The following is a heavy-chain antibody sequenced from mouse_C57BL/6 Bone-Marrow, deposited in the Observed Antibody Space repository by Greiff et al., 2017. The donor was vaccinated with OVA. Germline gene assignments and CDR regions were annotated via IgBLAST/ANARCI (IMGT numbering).Heavy chain of an antibody. Sequence: EVKLVEPGPELVKPGASVKISCKASGYTFTDYYMNWVKQSHGKSLEWIGDLNPNNGGTSYNQKFKGKATLTVDKSSSTAYMELRSLTSEDSAVYYWARPVDYYGSSYWYFDVWGTGTTVTVSS. V-gene: IGHV1-26*01. CDR1: GYTFTDYY. D-gene: IGHD1-1*01. CDR2: LNPNNGGT. J-gene: IGHJ1*03. CDR3: ARPVDYYGSSYWYFDV.